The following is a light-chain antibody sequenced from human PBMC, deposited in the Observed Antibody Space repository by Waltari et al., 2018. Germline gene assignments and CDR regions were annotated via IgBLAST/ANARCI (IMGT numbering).Light chain of an antibody. J-gene: IGLJ3*02. CDR2: GVN. CDR1: SSDVGGYNY. CDR3: SSYTGTSSWV. Sequence: QSALTQPASVSGSPGQSITISCTGTSSDVGGYNYVSWYQQHPGKAPKLMIYGVNNRPSGVSNRFSGSKSGNTASLTISGLQAEDEADYYCSSYTGTSSWVFGGGTKVTVL. V-gene: IGLV2-14*01.